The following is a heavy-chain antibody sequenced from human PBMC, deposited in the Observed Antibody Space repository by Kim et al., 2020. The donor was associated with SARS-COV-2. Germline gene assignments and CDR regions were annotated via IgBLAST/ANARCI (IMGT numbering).Heavy chain of an antibody. J-gene: IGHJ4*02. D-gene: IGHD3-16*01. V-gene: IGHV1-3*01. CDR2: IDCGNGNT. CDR1: GHFFTRDS. CDR3: LGGFYFDY. Sequence: ASVKVSCKTSGHFFTRDSIHWVRQAPGQGLEWMGGIDCGNGNTIYSQKFQGRVTFTTDTSASTAYMELSFLSSEDSAVYYCLGGFYFDYWCPGTLVTVPS.